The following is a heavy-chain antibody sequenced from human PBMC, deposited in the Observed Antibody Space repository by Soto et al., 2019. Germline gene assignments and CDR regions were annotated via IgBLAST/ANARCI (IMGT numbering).Heavy chain of an antibody. CDR1: GFSFSSNW. CDR3: FNVAFGY. V-gene: IGHV3-7*01. J-gene: IGHJ4*02. Sequence: EVQLVESGGGLVQPGGSLRLSCTASGFSFSSNWMSWVRQAPGKGPEWVANINQDGSEKYCADSVQGRFSISRDNAKNSLYLQMDSLRVEDTALYYCFNVAFGYWGRGILATVSS. CDR2: INQDGSEK.